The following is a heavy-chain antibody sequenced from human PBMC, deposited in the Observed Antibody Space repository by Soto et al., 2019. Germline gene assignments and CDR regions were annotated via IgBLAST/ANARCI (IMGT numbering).Heavy chain of an antibody. D-gene: IGHD3-10*01. CDR1: GFIFDSYG. CDR3: AKDRVYYYYYYGMDV. V-gene: IGHV3-30*18. Sequence: QVQLVESGGGVVQPGRSLRLSCAASGFIFDSYGMHWVRQAPGKGLEWVAMISHDGNEKYYVDSVKGRFTVSRDNSKNTLTLEMNSLRTEDTAVYYCAKDRVYYYYYYGMDVWGQGTTVTVSS. CDR2: ISHDGNEK. J-gene: IGHJ6*02.